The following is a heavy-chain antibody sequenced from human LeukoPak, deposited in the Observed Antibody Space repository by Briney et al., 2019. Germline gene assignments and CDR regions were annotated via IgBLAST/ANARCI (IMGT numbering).Heavy chain of an antibody. V-gene: IGHV3-7*05. CDR1: GFTFRSYW. CDR3: AFRGYYDILTGYYNVLYFDY. J-gene: IGHJ4*02. CDR2: IKQDGSEK. D-gene: IGHD3-9*01. Sequence: GGSLRLSCAASGFTFRSYWMGWVRQAPGKGLEWVANIKQDGSEKYYVDSVKGRFTISRDNAKNSLYLQMNSLRAEDTAVYYCAFRGYYDILTGYYNVLYFDYWGQGTLVTVSS.